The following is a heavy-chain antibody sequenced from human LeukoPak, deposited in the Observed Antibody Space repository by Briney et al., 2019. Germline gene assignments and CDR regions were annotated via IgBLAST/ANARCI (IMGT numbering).Heavy chain of an antibody. J-gene: IGHJ6*02. V-gene: IGHV3-66*01. CDR1: GFTVSSNY. CDR2: IYSGGST. CDR3: AREITYYDILTGYYRYGMDV. Sequence: GGSLRLSCAASGFTVSSNYMSWVRQAPGKGLEWVSVIYSGGSTYYADSVKGRFTISRDNSKNTLYLQINSLRAEDTAVYYCAREITYYDILTGYYRYGMDVWGQGTTVTVSS. D-gene: IGHD3-9*01.